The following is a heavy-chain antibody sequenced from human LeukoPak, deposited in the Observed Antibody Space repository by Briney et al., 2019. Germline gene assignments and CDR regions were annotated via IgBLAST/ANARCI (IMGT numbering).Heavy chain of an antibody. CDR3: ATSMGGGNVDY. J-gene: IGHJ4*02. D-gene: IGHD3-16*01. CDR2: ISPGGGTT. CDR1: GFAFGSEA. Sequence: GGSLRLSCAISGFAFGSEAMSWVRQSPARGLEWVASISPGGGTTYYADSVKGRFTISRDSSKNTLYLQLNSLGVDDTAVYYCATSMGGGNVDYWGQGTLVTVSS. V-gene: IGHV3-23*01.